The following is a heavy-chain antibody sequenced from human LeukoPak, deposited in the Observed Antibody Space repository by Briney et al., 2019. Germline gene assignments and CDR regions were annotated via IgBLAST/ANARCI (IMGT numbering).Heavy chain of an antibody. Sequence: SQTLSLPSTVSGGSISSGGYYWSCIRPHPGKGLEGIGYIYYSGSTYYNPSLNSRVTISVDTSKNQFSLKLSSVTAADAAVYYCARSSSWYYNWFDPWGQGTLVTVSS. D-gene: IGHD6-13*01. CDR3: ARSSSWYYNWFDP. V-gene: IGHV4-31*03. CDR2: IYYSGST. CDR1: GGSISSGGYY. J-gene: IGHJ5*02.